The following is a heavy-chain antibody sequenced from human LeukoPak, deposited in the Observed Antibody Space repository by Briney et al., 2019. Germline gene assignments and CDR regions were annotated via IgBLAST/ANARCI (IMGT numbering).Heavy chain of an antibody. CDR1: GGSISSYY. D-gene: IGHD6-19*01. Sequence: PSETLSLTCTVSGGSISSYYWSWIRQPPGKGLEWIGYIYYSGSTNHNPSLKSRVTISVDTSKNQFSLKLSSVTAADTAVYYCARGTGYSSGWYAYWGQGTLVTVSS. J-gene: IGHJ4*02. V-gene: IGHV4-59*01. CDR3: ARGTGYSSGWYAY. CDR2: IYYSGST.